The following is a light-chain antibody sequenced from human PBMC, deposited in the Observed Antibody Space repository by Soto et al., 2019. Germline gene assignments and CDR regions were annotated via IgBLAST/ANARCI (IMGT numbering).Light chain of an antibody. J-gene: IGLJ1*01. CDR1: STDVGGYNY. V-gene: IGLV2-14*03. CDR2: DVS. CDR3: SSDTSSSTYV. Sequence: QSALTQPASVSGSPGQSITISCTGTSTDVGGYNYVSWYQQHPGKAPKIMIYDVSNRPSGVSNRFSGSKSGNTASLTISGLQAEDEADYYCSSDTSSSTYVFGNEIKLTVL.